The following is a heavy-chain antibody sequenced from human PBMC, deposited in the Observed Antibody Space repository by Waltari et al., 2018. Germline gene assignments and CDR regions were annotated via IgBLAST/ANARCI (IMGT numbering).Heavy chain of an antibody. D-gene: IGHD5-18*01. J-gene: IGHJ4*02. V-gene: IGHV3-30-3*01. CDR1: GFTFSSYA. Sequence: QVQLVESGGGVVQPGRSLRLSCAASGFTFSSYAMHWVRQAPGKGLEWVAVISYDGNNKYYADSVKGRFTISRDNSKNTLYLQMNSLRAEDTAVYYCVRAIQLWSSFDYWGQGTLVTVSS. CDR2: ISYDGNNK. CDR3: VRAIQLWSSFDY.